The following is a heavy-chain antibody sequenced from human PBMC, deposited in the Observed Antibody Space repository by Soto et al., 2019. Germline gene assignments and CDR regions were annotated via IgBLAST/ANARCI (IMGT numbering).Heavy chain of an antibody. V-gene: IGHV1-18*01. CDR3: ARGLRLHDSHCYGMDV. D-gene: IGHD3-3*01. CDR2: LSAYNGNT. J-gene: IGHJ6*02. CDR1: GYTFTSYG. Sequence: QVQLVQSGAEVKKPGASVKVSCKASGYTFTSYGISWVRQAPGQGLEWMGWLSAYNGNTNYAQKLQGRVTMTTDTSTSTADMELRSLRSDDTAVYYCARGLRLHDSHCYGMDVWGQGTTVTVSS.